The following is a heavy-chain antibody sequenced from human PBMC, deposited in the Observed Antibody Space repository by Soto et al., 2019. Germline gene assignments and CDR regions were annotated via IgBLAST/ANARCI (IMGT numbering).Heavy chain of an antibody. D-gene: IGHD3-3*01. CDR2: IIPIFGTA. CDR1: GGTFSSYA. J-gene: IGHJ6*02. CDR3: ARVLYYDFWSGSLTPYYYYGMDV. V-gene: IGHV1-69*13. Sequence: GASVKVSCKASGGTFSSYAISWVRQAPGQGLEWMGGIIPIFGTANYAQKFQGRVTITADESTSTAYMELSSLRSEDTAVYYCARVLYYDFWSGSLTPYYYYGMDVWGQGTMVTVSS.